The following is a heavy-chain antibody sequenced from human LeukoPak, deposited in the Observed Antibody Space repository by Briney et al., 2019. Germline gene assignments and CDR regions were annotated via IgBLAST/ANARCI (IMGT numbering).Heavy chain of an antibody. Sequence: GSSVKVSCKASGGTFSSYAIRWVRQAPGQGLEWMAGIIPIFGTANYAQKFQGRVTITADESTSTAYMELSSLRSEDTAVYYCARGPPKYSSLYYYYMDVWGKGTTVTVSS. V-gene: IGHV1-69*01. CDR1: GGTFSSYA. J-gene: IGHJ6*03. CDR3: ARGPPKYSSLYYYYMDV. D-gene: IGHD6-6*01. CDR2: IIPIFGTA.